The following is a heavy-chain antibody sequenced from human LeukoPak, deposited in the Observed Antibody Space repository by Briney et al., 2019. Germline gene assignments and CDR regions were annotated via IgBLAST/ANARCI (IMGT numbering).Heavy chain of an antibody. J-gene: IGHJ2*01. V-gene: IGHV3-7*03. CDR1: GFTFSSYW. CDR3: ARTPTIFGVVINYWYFDL. CDR2: IMHDGSEI. Sequence: GGSLRLSCAASGFTFSSYWMSWVRQAPGKGLEWVANIMHDGSEIYYLDSVKGRFTISRDNAKNSLYLQMNSLRAEDTAVYYCARTPTIFGVVINYWYFDLWGRGTLVTVSS. D-gene: IGHD3-3*01.